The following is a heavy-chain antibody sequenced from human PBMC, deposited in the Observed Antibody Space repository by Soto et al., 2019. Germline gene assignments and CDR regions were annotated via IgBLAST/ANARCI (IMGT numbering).Heavy chain of an antibody. V-gene: IGHV3-23*01. CDR1: GFTFSNYA. J-gene: IGHJ4*02. CDR2: ISGSGGST. D-gene: IGHD6-13*01. Sequence: EVQLLESGGGLVQPGGSLRLSCAASGFTFSNYAVTWVRQAPGKGLEWVSTISGSGGSTYYADSVKGRFTISSDNSKNTLYLQMNSLRAEDTAVYYCAKDQGSSWYEIDYLGQGTLVTVS. CDR3: AKDQGSSWYEIDY.